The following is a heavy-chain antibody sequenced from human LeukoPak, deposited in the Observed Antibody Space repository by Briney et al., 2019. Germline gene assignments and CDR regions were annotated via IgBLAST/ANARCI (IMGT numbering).Heavy chain of an antibody. Sequence: ASVKVSCKASGYTFSSYDIDWVRQAAGQGLEWMGWMNPNSGNTGYAQKFQGRVTMTRDTSISTAYMELSSLRSEDTAVYYCARDQVPYYYDSSGSAIDYWGQGTLVTVSS. J-gene: IGHJ4*02. CDR2: MNPNSGNT. D-gene: IGHD3-22*01. CDR1: GYTFSSYD. V-gene: IGHV1-8*01. CDR3: ARDQVPYYYDSSGSAIDY.